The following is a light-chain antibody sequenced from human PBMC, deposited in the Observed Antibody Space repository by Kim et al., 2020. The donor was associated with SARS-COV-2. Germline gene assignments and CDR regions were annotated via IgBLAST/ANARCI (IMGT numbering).Light chain of an antibody. J-gene: IGLJ3*02. Sequence: QSVLTQPPSVSGAPGQRVTISCTGSSSNIGAGYGVHWYQQIPRTAPRLLIYDNINRPSGVPDRFSGSKSGTSASLAITGLQAEDEADYYCQSYDSSLSGVFGGGTKVTVL. CDR2: DNI. CDR1: SSNIGAGYG. CDR3: QSYDSSLSGV. V-gene: IGLV1-40*01.